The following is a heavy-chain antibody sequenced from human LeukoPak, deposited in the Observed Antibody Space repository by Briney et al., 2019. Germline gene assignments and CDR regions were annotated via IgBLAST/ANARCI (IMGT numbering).Heavy chain of an antibody. CDR3: AKEAAYYYDSSGYPIDY. D-gene: IGHD3-22*01. Sequence: GGSLRLSCAASGFTFSSYGMSWVRQAPGKGLEWVSAISPSGRNTYYADSVKGRFIISRDNSKNMLYLQMSSLRAEDTAVYYCAKEAAYYYDSSGYPIDYWGQGTLVTVSS. V-gene: IGHV3-23*01. CDR2: ISPSGRNT. CDR1: GFTFSSYG. J-gene: IGHJ4*02.